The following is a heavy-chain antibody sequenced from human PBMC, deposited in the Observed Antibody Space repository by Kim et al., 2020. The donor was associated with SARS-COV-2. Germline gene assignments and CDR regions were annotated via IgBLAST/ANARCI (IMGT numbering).Heavy chain of an antibody. CDR2: VNPTTETA. Sequence: ASVKVSCKASGYAFSNYEINWVRQAPGQGLEWMGWVNPTTETAGYAQKFQGRVTMTRNISISTVFMELSSLRFEDSAIYYCARGLFYYDADGLVWGQGTL. CDR1: GYAFSNYE. V-gene: IGHV1-8*01. CDR3: ARGLFYYDADGLV. J-gene: IGHJ4*02. D-gene: IGHD3-16*01.